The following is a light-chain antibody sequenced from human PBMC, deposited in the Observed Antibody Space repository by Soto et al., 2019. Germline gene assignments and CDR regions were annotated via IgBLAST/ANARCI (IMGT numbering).Light chain of an antibody. Sequence: QSVLTQPPSVSGAPGQKVTISCTRSSSNIGAAYDVHWYQHLPGTAPKLLIYGNNNRPSGVPDRFSGSKSGTSASLAITGLQGEDEADNYCQPSDSSLSGGVFGGGTKLTVL. CDR1: SSNIGAAYD. J-gene: IGLJ3*02. V-gene: IGLV1-40*01. CDR2: GNN. CDR3: QPSDSSLSGGV.